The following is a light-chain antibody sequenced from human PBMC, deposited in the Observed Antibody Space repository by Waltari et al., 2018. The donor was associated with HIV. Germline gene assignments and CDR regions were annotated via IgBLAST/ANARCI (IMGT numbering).Light chain of an antibody. CDR1: SLRSYY. CDR3: NSRDSSGNQYVV. V-gene: IGLV3-19*01. CDR2: GKN. Sequence: SSELTQDPAVSVALGPPVRITCPGDSLRSYYASWYQQKPGQAPVLVIYGKNNRPSGIPDRFSGSSSGNTASLTITGAQAEDEADYYCNSRDSSGNQYVVFGGGTKLTVL. J-gene: IGLJ2*01.